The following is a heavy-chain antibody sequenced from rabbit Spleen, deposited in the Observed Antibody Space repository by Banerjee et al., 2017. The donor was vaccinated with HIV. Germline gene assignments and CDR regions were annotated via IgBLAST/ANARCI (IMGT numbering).Heavy chain of an antibody. CDR3: ARDAGTSFSTYGMDL. CDR2: IDAGSSDFT. D-gene: IGHD8-1*01. CDR1: GISFGISDY. J-gene: IGHJ6*01. Sequence: QSLEESGGGLIKPGGTLTLTCKASGISFGISDYMCWVRQAPGKGLEWIACIDAGSSDFTYHANWAKGRFTISKTSSTTVTLQATSLTVADTATYFCARDAGTSFSTYGMDLWGPGTLVTVS. V-gene: IGHV1S40*01.